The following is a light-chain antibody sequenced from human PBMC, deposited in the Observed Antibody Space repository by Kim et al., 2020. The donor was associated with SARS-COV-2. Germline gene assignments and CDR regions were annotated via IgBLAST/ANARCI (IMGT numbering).Light chain of an antibody. J-gene: IGKJ4*01. V-gene: IGKV1-5*01. CDR2: DAS. CDR3: QDYSSNS. CDR1: QSISNW. Sequence: LSASVGDRVTITCRASQSISNWLAWYQQKPGKAPKLLVFDASTLKGDVPSRFSGSGSGTEFTLTINSLQPDDFATYYCQDYSSNSFGGGTKLEI.